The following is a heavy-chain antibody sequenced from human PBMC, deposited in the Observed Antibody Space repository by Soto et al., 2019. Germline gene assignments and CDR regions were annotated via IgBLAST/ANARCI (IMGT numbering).Heavy chain of an antibody. J-gene: IGHJ1*01. CDR2: IRPDNGNT. CDR1: GYTFSTSG. V-gene: IGHV1-18*01. Sequence: VPVLQSGPEVKRPGASVMVSCKTCGYTFSTSGNSWVRQAPGQGLEWVGWIRPDNGNTKSAQRLQGRVTLTTDTSASTAYMELRSLTSDDTAMYYCARDTESNRYNDWGQGTLVTVSS. CDR3: ARDTESNRYND. D-gene: IGHD1-20*01.